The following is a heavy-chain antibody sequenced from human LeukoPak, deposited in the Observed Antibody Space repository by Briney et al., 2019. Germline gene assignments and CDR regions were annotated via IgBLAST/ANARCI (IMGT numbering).Heavy chain of an antibody. D-gene: IGHD1-20*01. CDR1: GGSISSYY. Sequence: TLSLTCTVSGGSISSYYWSWIRQPPGKGLEWIGYIYYSGSTNYNPSLKSRVTISVDTFKNQFSLKLSSVTAADTAVYYCARDHPYNWNYFDYWGQGTLVTVSS. J-gene: IGHJ4*02. V-gene: IGHV4-59*01. CDR3: ARDHPYNWNYFDY. CDR2: IYYSGST.